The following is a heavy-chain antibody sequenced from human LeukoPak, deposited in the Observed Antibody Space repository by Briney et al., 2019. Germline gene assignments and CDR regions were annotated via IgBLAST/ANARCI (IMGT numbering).Heavy chain of an antibody. D-gene: IGHD6-19*01. CDR3: AKIVDQWLGDY. V-gene: IGHV3-11*01. CDR1: GFTFSDYY. Sequence: GGSLRLSCAASGFTFSDYYMSWIRQAPGKGLEWVSYISSSGSTIYYADSVKGRFTISRDNAKNSLCLQMNSLRAEDTAVYYCAKIVDQWLGDYWGQGTLVTVSS. CDR2: ISSSGSTI. J-gene: IGHJ4*02.